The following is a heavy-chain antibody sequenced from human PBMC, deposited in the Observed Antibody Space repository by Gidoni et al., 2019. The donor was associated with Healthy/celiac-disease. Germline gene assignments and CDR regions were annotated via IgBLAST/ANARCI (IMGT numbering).Heavy chain of an antibody. CDR3: AKVVGWLATEDAFDI. V-gene: IGHV3-30*18. CDR1: GFTLSSYG. CDR2: ISYDGINK. D-gene: IGHD6-19*01. J-gene: IGHJ3*02. Sequence: QVQLVESGGGVVKPGRSLRLSCEASGFTLSSYGMHWGRQAPGKGWEWVAVISYDGINKYYADSVKGRFTISRDNSKNTLYLQMNSLRAEDTAVYYCAKVVGWLATEDAFDIWGQGTMVTVSS.